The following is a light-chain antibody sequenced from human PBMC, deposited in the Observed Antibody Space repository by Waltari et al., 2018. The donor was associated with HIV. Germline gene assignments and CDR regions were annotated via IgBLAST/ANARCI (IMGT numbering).Light chain of an antibody. J-gene: IGLJ2*01. V-gene: IGLV1-40*01. CDR2: GNS. CDR3: QSYDSSLRGSV. CDR1: SSNIGAGCA. Sequence: QSVLTQPPSVSGAPGQRVTFSCTGSSSNIGAGCAVHWYQQLPGTAPKLLIYGNSNRPSGVPDRFSGSKSGTSASLAITGLQAEDEADYYCQSYDSSLRGSVFGGGTKLTVL.